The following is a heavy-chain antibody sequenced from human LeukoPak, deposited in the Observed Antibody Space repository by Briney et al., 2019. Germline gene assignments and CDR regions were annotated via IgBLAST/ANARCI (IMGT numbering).Heavy chain of an antibody. CDR2: ISSSSSYI. J-gene: IGHJ6*02. CDR1: GFTFSSYS. V-gene: IGHV3-21*01. Sequence: PGGSLRLSCAASGFTFSSYSMNWVRQAPGKGLEWVSSISSSSSYIYYADSVKGRFTISRDNAKNSLYLQMNSLKAEDTAVYYCARVGLSPGIAVAEVQNRQDGMDVWGQGTTVTVSS. D-gene: IGHD6-19*01. CDR3: ARVGLSPGIAVAEVQNRQDGMDV.